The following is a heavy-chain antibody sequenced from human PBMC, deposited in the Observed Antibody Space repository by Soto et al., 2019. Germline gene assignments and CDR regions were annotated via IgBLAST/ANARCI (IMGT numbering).Heavy chain of an antibody. D-gene: IGHD3-22*01. CDR3: ARESKRITMIVVPPPAFDI. J-gene: IGHJ3*02. CDR2: IYYSGNT. CDR1: GGSISSSSYY. V-gene: IGHV4-39*07. Sequence: SETLSLTCTVSGGSISSSSYYWGWIRQPPGKGLEWIGSIYYSGNTYYNKSLKSRVTISVDTSKNQYSLKLSSVTAADTAVYYCARESKRITMIVVPPPAFDIWGQGTMVT.